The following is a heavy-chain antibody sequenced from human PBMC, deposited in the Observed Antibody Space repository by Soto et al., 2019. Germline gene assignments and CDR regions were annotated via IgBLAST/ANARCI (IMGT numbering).Heavy chain of an antibody. V-gene: IGHV1-69*12. D-gene: IGHD2-2*01. CDR2: IIPIFGTA. J-gene: IGHJ6*02. Sequence: QVQLVPSGAEVKKPGSSVKVSCKASGGTFSSYAFSWVRPAPGQGLEWMGGIIPIFGTANYAQKFQGRVTITADESTSTAYMELSSLISEDTAVYYCARHVPAAGYYYGMDVWGQGTTVTVSS. CDR1: GGTFSSYA. CDR3: ARHVPAAGYYYGMDV.